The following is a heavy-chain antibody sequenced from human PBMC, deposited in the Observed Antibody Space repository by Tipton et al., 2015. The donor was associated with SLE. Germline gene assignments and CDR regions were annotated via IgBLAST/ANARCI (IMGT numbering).Heavy chain of an antibody. Sequence: SLRLSCAASGFTVSSNYMSWVRQAPGKGLEWVSVIYSGGSTYYADSVKGRFTISRDNSKNTLYLQMNSLRAEDTAVYYCARARSLITGTTGGTFDYWGQGTLVTVSS. CDR2: IYSGGST. CDR3: ARARSLITGTTGGTFDY. J-gene: IGHJ4*02. D-gene: IGHD1-20*01. V-gene: IGHV3-53*01. CDR1: GFTVSSNY.